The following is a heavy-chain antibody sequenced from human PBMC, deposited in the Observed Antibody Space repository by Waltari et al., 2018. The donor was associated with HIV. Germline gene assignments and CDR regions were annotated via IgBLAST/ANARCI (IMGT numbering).Heavy chain of an antibody. CDR2: IIPILGIA. Sequence: QVQLVQSGAEVKKPGSSVKVSCKASGGTFSSYTISWVRQAPGQGLEWMGRIIPILGIANYAQKFQGRVTITADKSTSTAYMELSSLRSEDTAVYYCAATAMIELENYYYYGMDVWGQGTTVTVSS. V-gene: IGHV1-69*02. J-gene: IGHJ6*02. CDR3: AATAMIELENYYYYGMDV. CDR1: GGTFSSYT. D-gene: IGHD3-22*01.